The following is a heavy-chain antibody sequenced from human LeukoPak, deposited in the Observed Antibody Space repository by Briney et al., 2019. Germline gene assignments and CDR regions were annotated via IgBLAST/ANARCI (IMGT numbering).Heavy chain of an antibody. CDR2: IYYSGST. V-gene: IGHV4-39*07. Sequence: SETLSLTCTVSGGSISSSSYSWGWIRQPPGKGLEWIGSIYYSGSTYYNPSLKSRVTISVDTSKNQFSLKLSSVTAADTAVYYCARVSSSPILRFLEWFVDYWGQGTLVTVSS. CDR3: ARVSSSPILRFLEWFVDY. D-gene: IGHD3-3*01. J-gene: IGHJ4*02. CDR1: GGSISSSSYS.